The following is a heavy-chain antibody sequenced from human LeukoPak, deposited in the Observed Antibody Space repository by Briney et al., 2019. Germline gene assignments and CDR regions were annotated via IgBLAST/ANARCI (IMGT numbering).Heavy chain of an antibody. Sequence: GGSLRLSCAASGFTFSSYSMNWVRQAPGKGLEWVSSISSSSSYIYYADSVKGRFTISRDNAKNSLYLQMNSPRAEDTAVYYCARGTYYYDSSGYYHSWGQGTLVTVSS. CDR3: ARGTYYYDSSGYYHS. V-gene: IGHV3-21*01. CDR2: ISSSSSYI. J-gene: IGHJ4*02. CDR1: GFTFSSYS. D-gene: IGHD3-22*01.